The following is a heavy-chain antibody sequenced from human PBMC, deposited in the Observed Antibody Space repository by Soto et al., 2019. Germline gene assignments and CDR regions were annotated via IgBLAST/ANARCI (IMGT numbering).Heavy chain of an antibody. D-gene: IGHD4-4*01. CDR2: IIPMFNIT. CDR3: ARWPTVSRPTYGMDV. CDR1: GGTFISYV. J-gene: IGHJ6*02. Sequence: QVLLVQSGAQVKNPVSSVKVSCKASGGTFISYVYNWVRQAPGQGLEWMGGIIPMFNITNFAQKFQGRITITADESTTTAYMELSSLRSEDTAVYYCARWPTVSRPTYGMDVGGQGTTVTVSS. V-gene: IGHV1-69*01.